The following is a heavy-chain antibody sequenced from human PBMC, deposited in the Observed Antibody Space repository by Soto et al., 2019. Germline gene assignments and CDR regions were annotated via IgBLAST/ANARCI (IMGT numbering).Heavy chain of an antibody. J-gene: IGHJ4*02. Sequence: ASVKVSCKASGYTFTSYYMHWVRQAPGQGLEWMGIINPSGGSTSYAQKFQGRVTMTRDTSTSTVYMELSSLRSEDTAVYYCAREKEAYYDSSGCDYWGQGTLVTVSS. CDR3: AREKEAYYDSSGCDY. CDR1: GYTFTSYY. D-gene: IGHD3-22*01. V-gene: IGHV1-46*01. CDR2: INPSGGST.